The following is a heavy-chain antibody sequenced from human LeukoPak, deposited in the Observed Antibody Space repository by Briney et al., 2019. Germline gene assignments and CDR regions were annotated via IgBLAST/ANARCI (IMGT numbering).Heavy chain of an antibody. CDR2: ISWDGGST. CDR1: GFTFDDYS. Sequence: PGGSLRLSCAASGFTFDDYSMHWVRQGPGKALEWVSVISWDGGSTSYADSVKGRFTISRDNSKNSLYLQMNSLRSEDSALYYCAKDRGGVDYWGQGTLVTVSS. V-gene: IGHV3-43*01. D-gene: IGHD3-16*01. J-gene: IGHJ4*02. CDR3: AKDRGGVDY.